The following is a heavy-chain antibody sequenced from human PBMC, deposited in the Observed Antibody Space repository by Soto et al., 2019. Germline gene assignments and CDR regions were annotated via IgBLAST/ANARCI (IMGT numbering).Heavy chain of an antibody. J-gene: IGHJ4*02. CDR2: IYYSGST. CDR1: GGSISSSSYY. CDR3: ARRSTIVGLVSLDY. V-gene: IGHV4-39*01. Sequence: PSETLSLTCTVSGGSISSSSYYWGWIRQPPGKGLEWIGSIYYSGSTYYNPSLKSRVTISVDTSKNQCSLKLSSVTAADTAVYSCARRSTIVGLVSLDYCGQGTVTTVSS. D-gene: IGHD3-3*01.